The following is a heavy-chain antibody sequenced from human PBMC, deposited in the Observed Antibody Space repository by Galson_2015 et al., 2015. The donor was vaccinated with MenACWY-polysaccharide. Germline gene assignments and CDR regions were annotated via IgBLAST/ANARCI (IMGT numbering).Heavy chain of an antibody. Sequence: SVKVSCKASGYTFTGNFIHWVRQAPGQGLEWMGWINPNSGATSYAQKFQGRVTMTRDTSINTAYMELNRLRSDDTAMYYCTRVSTNQQAEGNWFVPWGQGTPVTVSS. V-gene: IGHV1-2*02. CDR1: GYTFTGNF. D-gene: IGHD2-2*01. CDR3: TRVSTNQQAEGNWFVP. CDR2: INPNSGAT. J-gene: IGHJ5*02.